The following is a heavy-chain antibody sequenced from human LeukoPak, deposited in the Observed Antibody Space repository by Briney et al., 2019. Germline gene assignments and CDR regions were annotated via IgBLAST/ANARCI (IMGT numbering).Heavy chain of an antibody. V-gene: IGHV4-59*01. CDR3: ARGLPSDYGASDV. CDR1: GGTISWFY. Sequence: PSETLSLTCTVSGGTISWFYWSWIRQTPRRGLEWIGYIHYSGTIIHNRSLKSRVTMSVDTSKNQLSLKVSSVSAADTAVYYCARGLPSDYGASDVWGQGTVVTVSS. D-gene: IGHD4-17*01. CDR2: IHYSGTI. J-gene: IGHJ3*01.